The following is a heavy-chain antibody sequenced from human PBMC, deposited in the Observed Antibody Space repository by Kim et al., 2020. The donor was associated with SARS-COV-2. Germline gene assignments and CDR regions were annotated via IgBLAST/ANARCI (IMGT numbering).Heavy chain of an antibody. D-gene: IGHD2-2*01. CDR2: IIPIFGTA. J-gene: IGHJ5*02. V-gene: IGHV1-69*13. CDR1: GGTFSSYA. CDR3: ARGLRYCSSTSCFDWFDP. Sequence: SVKVSCKASGGTFSSYAISWVRQAPGQGLEWMGGIIPIFGTANYAQKFQGRVTITADESTSTAYMELSSLRSEDTAVYYCARGLRYCSSTSCFDWFDPWGQGTLVTVSS.